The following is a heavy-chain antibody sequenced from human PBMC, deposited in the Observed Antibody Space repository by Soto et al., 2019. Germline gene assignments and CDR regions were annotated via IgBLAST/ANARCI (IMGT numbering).Heavy chain of an antibody. D-gene: IGHD4-17*01. CDR3: ARVFGDYLIDAFDI. CDR2: ISRSGSPI. Sequence: GGSLRLSCTAFGFSLSSYEMDGVRQAPGKGLEWVSHISRSGSPIYYADSVKGRFTISRDNAKNSVFLQMNSLRAEDTAVYYCARVFGDYLIDAFDIWGQGTMVTVSS. CDR1: GFSLSSYE. J-gene: IGHJ3*02. V-gene: IGHV3-48*03.